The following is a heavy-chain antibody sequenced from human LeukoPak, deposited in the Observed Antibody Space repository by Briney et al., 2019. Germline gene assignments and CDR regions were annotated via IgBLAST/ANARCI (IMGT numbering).Heavy chain of an antibody. J-gene: IGHJ4*02. D-gene: IGHD3-3*01. CDR2: INPDGSIT. CDR1: GFTFSSYW. CDR3: ARAERNAGVFDY. V-gene: IGHV3-74*01. Sequence: PGGSLRLSCAASGFTFSSYWMHWVRQAPGKGLVWVSRINPDGSITNYADSVKGRFTISRDNAKNTLYLQVNSLRAEDTAVYYCARAERNAGVFDYWGQGTPVTVSS.